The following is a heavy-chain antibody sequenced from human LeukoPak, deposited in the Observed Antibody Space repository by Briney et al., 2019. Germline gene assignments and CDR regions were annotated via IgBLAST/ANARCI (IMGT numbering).Heavy chain of an antibody. CDR1: GFTFSSYG. J-gene: IGHJ2*01. D-gene: IGHD2-2*01. CDR3: AKRGPTTIVVVTPARQGNWYFDL. V-gene: IGHV3-30*02. Sequence: GGSLRLSCGASGFTFSSYGMHWVRQAPGKGLEWVAFILYDGSNKYYADSVKGRFTISRDNSKNTLYLQMNSLRAEDTAIYYCAKRGPTTIVVVTPARQGNWYFDLWGRGTLVTVSS. CDR2: ILYDGSNK.